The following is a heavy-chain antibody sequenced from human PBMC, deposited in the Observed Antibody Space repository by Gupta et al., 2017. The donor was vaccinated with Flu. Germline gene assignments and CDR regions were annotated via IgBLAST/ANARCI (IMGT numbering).Heavy chain of an antibody. J-gene: IGHJ4*02. Sequence: QVQLVQSGAEVKKPGSSVKVSCTASGGTFSSYTISWVRQAPGQGLEWMGRIIPILGIANYAQKFQGRVTITADKATSTAYMELSSLRSEDTAVYYCAREEERKYYYGSGSYTIDYWGQGTLVTVSS. CDR2: IIPILGIA. D-gene: IGHD3-10*01. CDR3: AREEERKYYYGSGSYTIDY. V-gene: IGHV1-69*08. CDR1: GGTFSSYT.